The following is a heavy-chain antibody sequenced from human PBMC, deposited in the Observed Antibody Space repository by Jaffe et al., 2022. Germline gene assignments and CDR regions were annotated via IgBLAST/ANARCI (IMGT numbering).Heavy chain of an antibody. CDR2: INPSGGST. D-gene: IGHD2-15*01. J-gene: IGHJ5*02. CDR1: GYTFTSYY. CDR3: AREVEDIVVVVAATPFSWFDP. V-gene: IGHV1-46*01. Sequence: QVQLVQSGAEVKKPGASVKVSCKASGYTFTSYYMHWVRQAPGQGLEWMGIINPSGGSTSYAQKFQGRVTMTRDTSTSTVYMELSSLRSEDTAVYYCAREVEDIVVVVAATPFSWFDPWGQGTLVTVSS.